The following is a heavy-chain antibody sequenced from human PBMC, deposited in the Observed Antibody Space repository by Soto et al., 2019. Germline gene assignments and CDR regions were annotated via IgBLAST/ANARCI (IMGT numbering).Heavy chain of an antibody. CDR2: ISSSSSYI. Sequence: GGSLRLSCAASGFTFSSYSMNWVRQAPGKGLEWVSSISSSSSYIYYADSVKGRFTISRDNAKNSPYLQMNSLRAKETAVYYCARDRDSVVVVAGYFDYWGQGTLVTVSS. CDR1: GFTFSSYS. CDR3: ARDRDSVVVVAGYFDY. J-gene: IGHJ4*02. V-gene: IGHV3-21*01. D-gene: IGHD2-15*01.